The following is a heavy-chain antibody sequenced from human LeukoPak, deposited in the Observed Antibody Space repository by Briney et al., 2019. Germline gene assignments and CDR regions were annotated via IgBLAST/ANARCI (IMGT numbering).Heavy chain of an antibody. CDR2: ISWDGGST. Sequence: GGSLRLSCATSGFTFDDYAMHWVRQAPGKGLEWVSLISWDGGSTYYADSVKGRFTISRDNSKNSLYLQMNSLRAEDTALYYCAKDRGHYYMDVWGKGTTVTVSS. J-gene: IGHJ6*03. CDR1: GFTFDDYA. CDR3: AKDRGHYYMDV. V-gene: IGHV3-43D*03.